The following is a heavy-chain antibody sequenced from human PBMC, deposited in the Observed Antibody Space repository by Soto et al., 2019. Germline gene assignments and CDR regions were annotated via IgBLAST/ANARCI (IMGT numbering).Heavy chain of an antibody. V-gene: IGHV4-30-4*01. D-gene: IGHD6-13*01. J-gene: IGHJ5*02. Sequence: SETLSLTCTVSGVPISTDDYYWTWIRQPPGKGLEWIGYIYYSGSTYYNWSLKSRVTISVDTSKNQFSLKLSSVTAADTAVYYCASSKWIYGYSSSWSKRGWFDPWGQGTLVTVSS. CDR2: IYYSGST. CDR3: ASSKWIYGYSSSWSKRGWFDP. CDR1: GVPISTDDYY.